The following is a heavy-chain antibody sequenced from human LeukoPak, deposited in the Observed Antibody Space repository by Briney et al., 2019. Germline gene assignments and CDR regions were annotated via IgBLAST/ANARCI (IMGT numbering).Heavy chain of an antibody. CDR1: RGTFSSYA. V-gene: IGHV1-69*01. D-gene: IGHD3-22*01. Sequence: SVKVSCKASRGTFSSYAISCVRQAPRQGREWMGGIIPIFVTANYAKKFQGRVTITADESTSTAYMELSSLRSEDTAVYYCARVNYYDPSFDYWGQGTLVTVSS. CDR3: ARVNYYDPSFDY. CDR2: IIPIFVTA. J-gene: IGHJ4*02.